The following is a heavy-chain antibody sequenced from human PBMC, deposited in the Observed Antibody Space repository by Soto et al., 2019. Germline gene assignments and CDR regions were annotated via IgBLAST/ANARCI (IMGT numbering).Heavy chain of an antibody. V-gene: IGHV3-30*18. CDR3: AKSSSYGSGSNSWANFDY. J-gene: IGHJ4*02. D-gene: IGHD3-10*01. CDR2: ISYDGSNK. CDR1: GFTFSSYG. Sequence: GGSLRLSCAASGFTFSSYGMHWVRQAPGKGLEWVAVISYDGSNKYYADSVKGRFTISRDNSKNTLYLQMNSLRAEDTAVYYCAKSSSYGSGSNSWANFDYWGQGTLVTVSS.